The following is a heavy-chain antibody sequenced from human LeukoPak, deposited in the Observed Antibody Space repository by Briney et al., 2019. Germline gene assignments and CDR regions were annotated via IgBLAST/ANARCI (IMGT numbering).Heavy chain of an antibody. V-gene: IGHV3-23*01. Sequence: PGESLRLSCAASGFTFSSRTMNWVRQVPGKGLEWVSAIDNSGVTTFYAYSVKGRFTISRDNPKRELYLQITSLRAGDTAVYYCSFQATGYYSPFDCWGQAALVTGSP. CDR3: SFQATGYYSPFDC. CDR2: IDNSGVTT. CDR1: GFTFSSRT. J-gene: IGHJ4*02. D-gene: IGHD2/OR15-2a*01.